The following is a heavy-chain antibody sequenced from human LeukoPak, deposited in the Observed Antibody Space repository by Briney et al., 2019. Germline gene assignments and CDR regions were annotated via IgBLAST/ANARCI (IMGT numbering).Heavy chain of an antibody. CDR1: GGSVSSYY. V-gene: IGHV4-59*02. Sequence: SETLSLTCTVSGGSVSSYYGSWVRQPPGKGLDWIGYIYYSGSTNYNPSLKSRVTISVDTSKNQFSPKLSSVTAADTAVYYCARDNYYYCYGIDVWGQGTTVTVSS. CDR3: ARDNYYYCYGIDV. CDR2: IYYSGST. J-gene: IGHJ6*02.